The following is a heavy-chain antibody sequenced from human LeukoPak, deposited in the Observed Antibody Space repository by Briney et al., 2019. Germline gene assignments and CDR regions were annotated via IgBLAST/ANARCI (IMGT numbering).Heavy chain of an antibody. CDR2: ISGYNRNT. J-gene: IGHJ4*02. CDR3: ARDGLRSEWSYFDY. Sequence: GASVKVSCKASGYTFDNYGISWVRQAPGQGLEWMGWISGYNRNTKYAQRLQGRVIMTTDTSTSTVYMELRSLRSDATAIYYCARDGLRSEWSYFDYWGQGTLVTVSS. D-gene: IGHD3-3*01. V-gene: IGHV1-18*01. CDR1: GYTFDNYG.